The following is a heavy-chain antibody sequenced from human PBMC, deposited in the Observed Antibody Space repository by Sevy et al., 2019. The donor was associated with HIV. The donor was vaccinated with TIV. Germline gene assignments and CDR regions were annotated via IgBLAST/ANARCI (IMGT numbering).Heavy chain of an antibody. Sequence: GGSLRLSCTASGFTFSSYEMNWVRQAPGKGLEWVGRIKSKTDGGTTDYAAPVKGRFTISRDDSKNTLYLQMNSLKTEDSAVYYCTTGQAVATIQYYYYYGMDVWGQGTTVTVSS. D-gene: IGHD5-12*01. V-gene: IGHV3-15*01. CDR1: GFTFSSYE. J-gene: IGHJ6*02. CDR2: IKSKTDGGTT. CDR3: TTGQAVATIQYYYYYGMDV.